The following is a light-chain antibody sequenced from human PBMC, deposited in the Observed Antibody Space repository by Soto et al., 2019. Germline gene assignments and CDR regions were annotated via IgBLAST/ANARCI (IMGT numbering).Light chain of an antibody. Sequence: QSALTQPRLVSGSPGQSVTISCTGSSSDVGGYNYVSWYQQQPGKAPKLLIYDVTIRTSGVSARFSGSKSGNTASLTISGLQAEDDDYYFCCSYECTYTAFFFGTGTKHTLL. J-gene: IGLJ1*01. CDR3: CSYECTYTAFF. V-gene: IGLV2-11*01. CDR2: DVT. CDR1: SSDVGGYNY.